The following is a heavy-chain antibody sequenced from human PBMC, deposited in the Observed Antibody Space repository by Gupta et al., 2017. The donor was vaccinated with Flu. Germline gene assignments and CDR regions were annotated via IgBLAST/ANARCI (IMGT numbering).Heavy chain of an antibody. CDR1: GFALSTAGMR. V-gene: IGHV2-70*04. D-gene: IGHD3-3*01. CDR3: ARTRKRSGYYLFDD. Sequence: QVTLKESGPALVKPTQTLTLTCTFSGFALSTAGMRVSWIRQPPGKALEWLARIDWDEDKFYNTSLKTRLTISKDTSKNQVVLTVTNMHPVDTATYYCARTRKRSGYYLFDDWGQGTPVTVSS. CDR2: IDWDEDK. J-gene: IGHJ4*02.